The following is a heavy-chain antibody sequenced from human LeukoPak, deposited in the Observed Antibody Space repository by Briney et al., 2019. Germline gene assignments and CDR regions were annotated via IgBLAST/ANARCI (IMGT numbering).Heavy chain of an antibody. CDR2: IYYSGST. CDR1: GGSISSYY. V-gene: IGHV4-59*01. D-gene: IGHD1-7*01. Sequence: SETLSLTCTVSGGSISSYYWSWIRQPPGKGLEWIWYIYYSGSTKYNPSLKSRVTISVDASKTQFSLKLNSVTAADTAVYYCARGSRELYYFDYWGQGTLVTVSS. CDR3: ARGSRELYYFDY. J-gene: IGHJ4*02.